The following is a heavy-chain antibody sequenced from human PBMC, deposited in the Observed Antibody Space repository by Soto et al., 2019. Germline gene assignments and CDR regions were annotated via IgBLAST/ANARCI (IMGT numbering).Heavy chain of an antibody. CDR3: AKDSHFDILIGYRTDWYFDL. Sequence: EVQLVESGGGLVQPGRSLRLSCAASGFTFDDYAMHWVRQAPGKGLEWVSGISWNSGSIGYEDSVKGRFTISRDNAKNSLYLQMHSLRAEDTALYYCAKDSHFDILIGYRTDWYFDLWGRGTLVTVSS. D-gene: IGHD3-9*01. CDR1: GFTFDDYA. CDR2: ISWNSGSI. J-gene: IGHJ2*01. V-gene: IGHV3-9*01.